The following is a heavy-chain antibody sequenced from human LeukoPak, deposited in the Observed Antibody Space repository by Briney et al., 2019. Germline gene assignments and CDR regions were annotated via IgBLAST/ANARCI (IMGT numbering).Heavy chain of an antibody. CDR3: AKTRASSWFRNAEYFQH. V-gene: IGHV3-23*01. CDR2: ISGSGDST. D-gene: IGHD6-13*01. Sequence: GGSLRLSCAASGFSFSSYAMSWVRQAPGKGLGWVSGISGSGDSTYYADSVKGRFTVARDNSKNTLYLQMNSLRAEDTAVYYCAKTRASSWFRNAEYFQHWGQGTLVTVSS. J-gene: IGHJ1*01. CDR1: GFSFSSYA.